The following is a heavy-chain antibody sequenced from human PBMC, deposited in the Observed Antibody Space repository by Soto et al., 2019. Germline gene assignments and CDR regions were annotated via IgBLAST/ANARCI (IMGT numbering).Heavy chain of an antibody. V-gene: IGHV3-33*01. CDR1: GFTFSSYG. CDR3: ARVQLERRYGPGGMDV. J-gene: IGHJ6*02. D-gene: IGHD1-1*01. Sequence: QVQLVESGGGVVQPGRSLRLSCAASGFTFSSYGMHWVRQAPGKGLEWVAVIWYDGSNKYYADSVKGRFTISRDNSKNTLYLQMNSLRAEDTAVYYCARVQLERRYGPGGMDVWGQGTTVTVSS. CDR2: IWYDGSNK.